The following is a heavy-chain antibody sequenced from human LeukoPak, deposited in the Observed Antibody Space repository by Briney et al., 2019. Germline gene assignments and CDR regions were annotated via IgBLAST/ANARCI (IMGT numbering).Heavy chain of an antibody. J-gene: IGHJ4*02. CDR1: RYSFTSYW. CDR3: ARLRGSGSYLVDY. V-gene: IGHV5-51*01. D-gene: IGHD3-10*01. Sequence: GESLKISCKGSRYSFTSYWIGWVRQMPGRGLEWMGIIYPGDTDTRYSPSFQGQVTISADKSISTAYVQWSSLKVSDTAMYYCARLRGSGSYLVDYWGQGTLVTVSS. CDR2: IYPGDTDT.